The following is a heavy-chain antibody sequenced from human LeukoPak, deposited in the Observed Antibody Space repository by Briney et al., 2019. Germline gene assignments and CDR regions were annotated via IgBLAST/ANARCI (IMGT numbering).Heavy chain of an antibody. J-gene: IGHJ4*02. CDR1: GFTFTSYG. V-gene: IGHV1-18*04. CDR2: ISVSNGNT. Sequence: ASVKVSCKTSGFTFTSYGITWVRQAPGQGLEWMGWISVSNGNTNYERKFQGRVSMTTVISTDTAHMELTSLTSDDTAVYFCARVRAAAVDYWGQGTLVTVSS. D-gene: IGHD6-13*01. CDR3: ARVRAAAVDY.